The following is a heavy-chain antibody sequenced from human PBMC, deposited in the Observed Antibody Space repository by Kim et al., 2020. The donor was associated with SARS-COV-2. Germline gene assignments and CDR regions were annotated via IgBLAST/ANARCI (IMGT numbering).Heavy chain of an antibody. Sequence: GGSLRLSCAASGFTFSSYAMSWVRQAPGKGLEWVSAISGSGGSTYYADSVKGRFTISRDNSKNTLYLQMNSLRAEDTAVYYCAKGDEGYDFWSGYSPREYYYYGMDVWGQGATVTVSS. CDR1: GFTFSSYA. J-gene: IGHJ6*02. V-gene: IGHV3-23*01. CDR2: ISGSGGST. D-gene: IGHD3-3*01. CDR3: AKGDEGYDFWSGYSPREYYYYGMDV.